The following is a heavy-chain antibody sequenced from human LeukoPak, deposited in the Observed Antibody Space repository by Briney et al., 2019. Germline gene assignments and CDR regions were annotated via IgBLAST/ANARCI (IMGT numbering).Heavy chain of an antibody. Sequence: PGGSLRLSCAASGFTFSDYYMSWIRQAPGKGLEWVAVISYDGSNRYYADSVKGRFTISRDNSKNTLYLQMNSLRAEDTAVYYCARDVGARNDYWGQGTLVTVSS. V-gene: IGHV3-30*03. CDR2: ISYDGSNR. D-gene: IGHD1-26*01. CDR3: ARDVGARNDY. CDR1: GFTFSDYY. J-gene: IGHJ4*02.